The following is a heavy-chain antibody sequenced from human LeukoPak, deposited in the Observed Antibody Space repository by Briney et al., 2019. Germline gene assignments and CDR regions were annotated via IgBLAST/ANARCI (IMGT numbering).Heavy chain of an antibody. Sequence: GGSLRLSCAASGFTFSSYAMHWVRQAPGKGLEYVSAISSNGGSTYYANSVKGRFTISRDNSKNTLYLQMGGLRAEDMAVYYCARDMRGRFGTPIDYWGQGTLVTVSS. J-gene: IGHJ4*02. CDR3: ARDMRGRFGTPIDY. V-gene: IGHV3-64*01. CDR1: GFTFSSYA. CDR2: ISSNGGST. D-gene: IGHD3-10*01.